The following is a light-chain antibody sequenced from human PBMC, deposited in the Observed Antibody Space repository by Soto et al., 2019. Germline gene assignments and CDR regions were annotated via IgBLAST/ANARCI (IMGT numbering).Light chain of an antibody. CDR2: GAS. V-gene: IGKV3-20*01. Sequence: EIVLTQSPGTLSLSPGERATLSCRASQSVSSSYLAWYQQKPGPAPRLLIYGASSRATGIPNRFSGSGSGTDFTLTISRLEPDDFAVYYCQQYGSSITFGQGTRLEIK. CDR1: QSVSSSY. CDR3: QQYGSSIT. J-gene: IGKJ5*01.